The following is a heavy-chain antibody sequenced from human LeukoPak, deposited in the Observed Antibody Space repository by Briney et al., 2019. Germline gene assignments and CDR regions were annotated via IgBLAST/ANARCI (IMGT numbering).Heavy chain of an antibody. J-gene: IGHJ6*02. CDR2: VIPLLNIP. Sequence: SVKVSCKASGDSLTTYAINWVRQAPGQGLEWMGRVIPLLNIPHYAQKFQDRVTITAETSSNTSYLELRSLTSDDTAVYYCAREGQQLTRYYYGMDVWGQGTTVTVSS. CDR1: GDSLTTYA. V-gene: IGHV1-69*04. CDR3: AREGQQLTRYYYGMDV. D-gene: IGHD6-13*01.